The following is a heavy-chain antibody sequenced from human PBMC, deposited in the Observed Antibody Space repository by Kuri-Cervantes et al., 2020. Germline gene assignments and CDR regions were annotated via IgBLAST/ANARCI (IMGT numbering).Heavy chain of an antibody. CDR2: ISYDGSNK. CDR1: GFTFSSYS. J-gene: IGHJ2*01. Sequence: LSLTCAASGFTFSSYSMNWVRQAPGKGLEWVAVISYDGSNKYYADSVKCRFTISRDNSKNTLYLQMNSLRAEDTAVYYCAKVHLAGSGSYYKIGYFDLWGRGTLVTVSS. D-gene: IGHD3-10*01. V-gene: IGHV3-30*18. CDR3: AKVHLAGSGSYYKIGYFDL.